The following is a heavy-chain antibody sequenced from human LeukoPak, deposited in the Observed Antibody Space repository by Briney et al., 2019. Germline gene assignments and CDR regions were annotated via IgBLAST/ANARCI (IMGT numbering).Heavy chain of an antibody. CDR2: IFPDGHQE. V-gene: IGHV3-7*01. Sequence: GGSLRLSCVASGFSFSSHHMSWVRQAPGKGLGCVAHIFPDGHQESCDASVRGRFTVSRDNAKNSVFLQMNSLRVEDTAIYYCARWRWQQSEFDLWGQGALVTVSS. CDR1: GFSFSSHH. CDR3: ARWRWQQSEFDL. J-gene: IGHJ4*02. D-gene: IGHD5-24*01.